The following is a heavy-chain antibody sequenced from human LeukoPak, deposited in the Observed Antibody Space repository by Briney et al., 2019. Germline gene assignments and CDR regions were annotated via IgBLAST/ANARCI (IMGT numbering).Heavy chain of an antibody. V-gene: IGHV4-59*01. Sequence: PSETLSLTCTVSGGSLSSYYWSWIRQPPGKGLEWIGYIYYSGSTNYNPSLKSRVTISVDTSKIQFSLKLSSVTAADTAVYYCARELVGAAFDYWGQGTLVTVSS. CDR3: ARELVGAAFDY. CDR2: IYYSGST. J-gene: IGHJ4*02. D-gene: IGHD1-26*01. CDR1: GGSLSSYY.